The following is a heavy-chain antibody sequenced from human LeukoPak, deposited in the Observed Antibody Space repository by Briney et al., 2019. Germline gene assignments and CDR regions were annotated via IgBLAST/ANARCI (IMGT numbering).Heavy chain of an antibody. CDR2: INPNSGGT. CDR3: ARVLWFGDYYGMDV. V-gene: IGHV1-2*02. D-gene: IGHD3-10*01. Sequence: ASVKVSCKASGYTFTGYYMHWVRQAPGQGLEWMGWINPNSGGTNYAQKFQGRVTMTRDTSISTAYMELSRLRSDDTAVYYCARVLWFGDYYGMDVWGQGTTATVSS. CDR1: GYTFTGYY. J-gene: IGHJ6*02.